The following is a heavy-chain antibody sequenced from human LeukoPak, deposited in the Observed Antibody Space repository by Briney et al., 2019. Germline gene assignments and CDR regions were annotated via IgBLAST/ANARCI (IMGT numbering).Heavy chain of an antibody. D-gene: IGHD3-22*01. J-gene: IGHJ4*02. Sequence: QPGGSLRLSCAASGFTFSSYWMHWVRQAPGKGLAWVSRINSDGSSTSYADSVKGRFTISRDNAKNTLYLQMNSLRAEDTAVYYCASSGYYDSSGYYLGPFFDYWGQGTLVTVSS. CDR1: GFTFSSYW. V-gene: IGHV3-74*01. CDR2: INSDGSST. CDR3: ASSGYYDSSGYYLGPFFDY.